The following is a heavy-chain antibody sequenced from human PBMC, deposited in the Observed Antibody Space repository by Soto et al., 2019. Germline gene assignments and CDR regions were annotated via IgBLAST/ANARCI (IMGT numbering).Heavy chain of an antibody. CDR2: INAGNGNT. V-gene: IGHV1-3*01. CDR3: ARESYSSGWSV. D-gene: IGHD6-19*01. Sequence: ASAKVACKASGYTFTSYAMHWVRQAPGQRLEWMGWINAGNGNTKYSQKFQGRVTITRDTSASTAYMELSSLRSEDTAVYYCARESYSSGWSVWGQGTMVTVSS. J-gene: IGHJ3*01. CDR1: GYTFTSYA.